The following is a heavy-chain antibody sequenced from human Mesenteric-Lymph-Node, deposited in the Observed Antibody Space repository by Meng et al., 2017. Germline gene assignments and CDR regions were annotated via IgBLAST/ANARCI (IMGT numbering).Heavy chain of an antibody. CDR3: ARGELLWDY. CDR1: GDSLSSGEYF. J-gene: IGHJ4*02. Sequence: QGQLQESGPGLVKPSQTLSLPCTVSGDSLSSGEYFWSWIRQPPGKGLEWIGYMDYRGSTFYNPSLKSRVTISVDTSKNQFSLKLSSVTAADTAVYFCARGELLWDYWGQGTLVTVSS. CDR2: MDYRGST. V-gene: IGHV4-30-4*01. D-gene: IGHD2-2*01.